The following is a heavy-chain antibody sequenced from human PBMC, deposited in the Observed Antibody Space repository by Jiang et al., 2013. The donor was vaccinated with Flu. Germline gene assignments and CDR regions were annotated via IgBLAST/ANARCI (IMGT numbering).Heavy chain of an antibody. Sequence: GPGLVKPSETLSLTCTVSGGSIRSNNHFWGWIRQPPGKGLEWIGSIYFSGTTYNNPSLKSRVTISIDTSKDQFSLNLRSVTAADTAVYYCARVFPGYSSSWFSNWFDPWG. V-gene: IGHV4-39*07. J-gene: IGHJ5*02. CDR2: IYFSGTT. D-gene: IGHD6-13*01. CDR1: GGSIRSNNHF. CDR3: ARVFPGYSSSWFSNWFDP.